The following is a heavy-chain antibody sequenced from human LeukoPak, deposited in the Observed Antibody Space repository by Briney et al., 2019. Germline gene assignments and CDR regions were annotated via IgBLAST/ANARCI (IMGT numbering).Heavy chain of an antibody. J-gene: IGHJ4*02. CDR3: AKSMSTVTTSPF. Sequence: GGSLRLSCAASGFTFSSYAMSWVRQAPGKGLEWVSTIGSTGSNTYYTDSVKGRFTISRDNSKNTLYLQINGLRADDMAVYYCAKSMSTVTTSPFWGQGTLVTVSS. V-gene: IGHV3-23*01. CDR2: IGSTGSNT. D-gene: IGHD4-17*01. CDR1: GFTFSSYA.